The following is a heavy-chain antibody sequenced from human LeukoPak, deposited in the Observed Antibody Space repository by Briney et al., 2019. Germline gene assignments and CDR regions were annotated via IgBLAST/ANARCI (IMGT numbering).Heavy chain of an antibody. V-gene: IGHV3-64D*09. CDR2: ISSDGGST. CDR1: GFTFSSYA. CDR3: ARGGGSYSLNWFDP. Sequence: PGGSLRLSCSASGFTFSSYAMHWVRQAPGKGLEYVSVISSDGGSTYYADSLKGRFTISRDNSKNTLYLQMSSLRAEDTAVYYCARGGGSYSLNWFDPWGQGTLVTVSS. D-gene: IGHD1-26*01. J-gene: IGHJ5*02.